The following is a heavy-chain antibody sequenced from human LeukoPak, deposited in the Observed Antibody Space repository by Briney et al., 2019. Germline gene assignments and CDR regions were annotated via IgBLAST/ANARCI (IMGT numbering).Heavy chain of an antibody. D-gene: IGHD7-27*01. CDR1: GFTFSDHH. CDR3: ARSPLGIAPFDY. CDR2: TRNEANRYTT. Sequence: GGSLRLSCAASGFTFSDHHMDWVRQAPGEGLEWVARTRNEANRYTTEYAASVKGRFTISRDDSENSLYLQMDSLKTEDTAVYYCARSPLGIAPFDYWGQGTLVTVSS. V-gene: IGHV3-72*01. J-gene: IGHJ4*02.